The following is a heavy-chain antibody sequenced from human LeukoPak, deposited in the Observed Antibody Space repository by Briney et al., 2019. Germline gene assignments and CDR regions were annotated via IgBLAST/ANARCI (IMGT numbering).Heavy chain of an antibody. V-gene: IGHV4-34*01. D-gene: IGHD2-2*01. CDR3: ARGISSSTSAFDY. CDR2: INHSGST. Sequence: SETLSLTCAVYGGSFSGYYWSWIRQPPGKGLERIGEINHSGSTNYNPSLKSRVTISVDTSKNQFSLKLSSVTAADTAVYYCARGISSSTSAFDYRGQGTLVTVSS. J-gene: IGHJ4*02. CDR1: GGSFSGYY.